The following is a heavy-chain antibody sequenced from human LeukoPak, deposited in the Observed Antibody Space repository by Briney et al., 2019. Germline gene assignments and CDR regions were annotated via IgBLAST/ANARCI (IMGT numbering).Heavy chain of an antibody. CDR3: ARANALYCSSTSCLFDY. D-gene: IGHD2-2*01. CDR1: GYTFTDYY. Sequence: ASVKVSCKASGYTFTDYYIHWVRQTPRQGLEWIAWINPNSGGTYYAQNFHDRITLTRDTSISTAYMELSRLRSDDTAIYYCARANALYCSSTSCLFDYWGQGTLVTVSS. CDR2: INPNSGGT. V-gene: IGHV1-2*02. J-gene: IGHJ4*02.